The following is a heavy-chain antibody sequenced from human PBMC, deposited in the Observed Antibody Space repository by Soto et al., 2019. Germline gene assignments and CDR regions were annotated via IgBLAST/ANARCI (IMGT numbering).Heavy chain of an antibody. CDR3: ARDREVVGVVAATGP. J-gene: IGHJ5*02. V-gene: IGHV3-33*01. CDR1: GFTFSSYG. CDR2: IWYDGSNK. Sequence: GGSLRLSCAASGFTFSSYGMHWVRQAPGKGLEWVAVIWYDGSNKYYADSVNGRFTISRDNSNNKLYLLVNSLRAEDTAVYYCARDREVVGVVAATGPRGQGTLVTVSS. D-gene: IGHD2-15*01.